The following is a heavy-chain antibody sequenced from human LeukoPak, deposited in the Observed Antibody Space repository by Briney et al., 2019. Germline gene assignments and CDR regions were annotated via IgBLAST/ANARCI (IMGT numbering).Heavy chain of an antibody. CDR3: ARIGSGWLRSDY. CDR1: GGSISSSSYY. Sequence: PSETLSLTCTVSGGSISSSSYYWGWIRQPPGKGLEWIGSIYYSGSTYYNPSLKSRVAISVDTSKNQFSLKLSSVTAADTAVYYCARIGSGWLRSDYWGQGTPVTVSS. CDR2: IYYSGST. J-gene: IGHJ4*02. V-gene: IGHV4-39*01. D-gene: IGHD6-19*01.